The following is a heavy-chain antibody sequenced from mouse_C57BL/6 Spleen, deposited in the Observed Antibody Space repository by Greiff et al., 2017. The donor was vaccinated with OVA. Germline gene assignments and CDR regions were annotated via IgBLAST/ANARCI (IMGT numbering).Heavy chain of an antibody. J-gene: IGHJ3*01. V-gene: IGHV5-6*01. CDR2: ISGGGSYT. CDR1: GFTFSSCG. Sequence: VQLQQSGGDLVKPGGSLKLSCAASGFTFSSCGMSWVRQTPDKRLEWVATISGGGSYTYYPDSVKGRFTISRDNAKNTLYLQMSSLKSEDTAMYYCARQWDDYDGFAYWGQGTLVTVSA. D-gene: IGHD2-4*01. CDR3: ARQWDDYDGFAY.